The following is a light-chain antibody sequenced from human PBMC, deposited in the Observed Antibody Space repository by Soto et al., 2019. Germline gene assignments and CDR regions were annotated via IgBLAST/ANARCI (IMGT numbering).Light chain of an antibody. V-gene: IGLV8-61*01. CDR3: VLYMGSGIWV. J-gene: IGLJ3*02. CDR1: SGSVSSSYY. Sequence: QAVVTQEPSFSVSPGRTVTLTCGLSSGSVSSSYYPSWYQQTPGQAPRTLIYNTNTRSSGVPDRFSGSILGNKAALTITGAQADDESEYYCVLYMGSGIWVFGGGTKLTVL. CDR2: NTN.